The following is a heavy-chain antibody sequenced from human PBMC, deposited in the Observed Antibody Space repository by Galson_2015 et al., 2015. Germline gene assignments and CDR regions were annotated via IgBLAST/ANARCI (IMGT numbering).Heavy chain of an antibody. V-gene: IGHV3-30*03. CDR2: ISYDGSNK. J-gene: IGHJ6*02. CDR3: ARDGGQYYYYGMDV. Sequence: SLRLSCAASGFTFSSYGMHWVRQAPGKGLGWVAVISYDGSNKYYADSVKGRFTISRDNSKNTLYLQMNSLRAEDTAVYYCARDGGQYYYYGMDVWGQGTTVTVSS. D-gene: IGHD3-16*01. CDR1: GFTFSSYG.